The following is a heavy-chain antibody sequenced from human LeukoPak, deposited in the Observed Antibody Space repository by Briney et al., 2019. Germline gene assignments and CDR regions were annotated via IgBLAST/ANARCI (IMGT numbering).Heavy chain of an antibody. CDR2: INPKSGGT. CDR3: ARKTYDILTGYYAY. J-gene: IGHJ4*02. CDR1: GYTFTGYY. V-gene: IGHV1-2*02. D-gene: IGHD3-9*01. Sequence: ASVKVSCKASGYTFTGYYMHWVRQAPGQGLEWMGWINPKSGGTNYAQKFQGRVTMTRDTSISTAYIELSRLRSDDTAVYYCARKTYDILTGYYAYWGQGTLVTVSS.